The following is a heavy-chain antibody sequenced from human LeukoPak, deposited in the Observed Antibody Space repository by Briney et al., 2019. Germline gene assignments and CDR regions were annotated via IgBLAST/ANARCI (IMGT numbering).Heavy chain of an antibody. Sequence: PGGSLRLSCAASGFTFSSYAMSWGRQAPGKGLEWVSAISGSGGSTYYADSVKGRFTISRDNSKNTLYLQMNSLRAEDTAVYYCAKPPPRFLEWLFYFDYWGQGTLVTVSS. CDR2: ISGSGGST. D-gene: IGHD3-3*01. V-gene: IGHV3-23*01. CDR3: AKPPPRFLEWLFYFDY. J-gene: IGHJ4*02. CDR1: GFTFSSYA.